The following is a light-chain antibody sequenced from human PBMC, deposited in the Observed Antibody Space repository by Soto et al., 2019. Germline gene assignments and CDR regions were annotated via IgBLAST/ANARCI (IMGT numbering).Light chain of an antibody. J-gene: IGLJ1*01. V-gene: IGLV2-8*01. Sequence: QSVLTQPPSASGSPGQSVTISCTGTSSDVGGYNYVSWYQQHPGKAPKLMIYEVSKRPSGVPDRFSGSKSGNTASLTVSGLQAENEADYYCSSYAGSYRVFGTGTKLTVX. CDR1: SSDVGGYNY. CDR3: SSYAGSYRV. CDR2: EVS.